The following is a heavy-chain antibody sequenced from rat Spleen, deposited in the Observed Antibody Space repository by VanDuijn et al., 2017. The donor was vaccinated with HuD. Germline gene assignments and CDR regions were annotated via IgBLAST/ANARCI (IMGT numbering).Heavy chain of an antibody. D-gene: IGHD1-4*01. CDR3: ARGDNYFGWFAY. J-gene: IGHJ2*01. V-gene: IGHV5-17*01. Sequence: EVQLVESGGGLVQPGRSLKLSCAASGFTFSNYYMAWVRQAPTKGLEWVATIRYDGTITYYRDSVKGRFTISRDNVKSTLSLQMDSLRSEDTATYDGARGDNYFGWFAYWGQGVMVTVSS. CDR2: IRYDGTIT. CDR1: GFTFSNYY.